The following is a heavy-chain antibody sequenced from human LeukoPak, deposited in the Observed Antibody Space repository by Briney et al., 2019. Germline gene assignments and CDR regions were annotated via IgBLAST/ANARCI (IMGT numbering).Heavy chain of an antibody. Sequence: ASVKVSCKASGQSLTGYFIHWVRQAPGQGLEWVGRINPNTGDTIYAQNFQGRVTVTSATSISTAYMELSRLTSDDTAVYFCARLGLHGSGTYYFFDYWGQGTLVTVSS. CDR3: ARLGLHGSGTYYFFDY. J-gene: IGHJ4*02. CDR1: GQSLTGYF. V-gene: IGHV1-2*06. CDR2: INPNTGDT. D-gene: IGHD3-10*01.